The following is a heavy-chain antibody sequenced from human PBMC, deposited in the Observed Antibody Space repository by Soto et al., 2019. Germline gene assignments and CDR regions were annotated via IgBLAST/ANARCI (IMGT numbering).Heavy chain of an antibody. D-gene: IGHD3-22*01. CDR1: GGSISSGGYY. V-gene: IGHV4-31*03. Sequence: QVQLQESGPGLVKPSQTLSLTCTVSGGSISSGGYYWSWIRQHPGKGLEWIGYIYYSGSTYYNPSLTSRVTISVDTSKNQFSLKLSSVTAADTAVYYCARDQVGYYYALVGFDPWGQGTLFTVSS. CDR3: ARDQVGYYYALVGFDP. CDR2: IYYSGST. J-gene: IGHJ5*02.